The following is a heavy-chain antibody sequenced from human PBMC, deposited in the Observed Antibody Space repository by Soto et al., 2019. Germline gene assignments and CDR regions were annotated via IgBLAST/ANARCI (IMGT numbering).Heavy chain of an antibody. D-gene: IGHD6-13*01. CDR1: GGSITSSFY. J-gene: IGHJ6*02. CDR3: RSSSRYSTDV. V-gene: IGHV4-39*01. CDR2: IYGTGNT. Sequence: QLQLQESGPGLVKPSETLSLSCTVSGGSITSSFYWGWIRQPPGKGLVWIGSIYGTGNTHYNPSLKGRVTISADTSKNQFSLNLISVTAADTAVYYCRSSSRYSTDVWGQGATVTVFS.